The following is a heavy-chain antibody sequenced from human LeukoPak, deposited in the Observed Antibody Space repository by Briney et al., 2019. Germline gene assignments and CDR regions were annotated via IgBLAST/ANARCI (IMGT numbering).Heavy chain of an antibody. J-gene: IGHJ4*02. CDR1: GITLSNYG. V-gene: IGHV3-23*01. CDR2: ISDSGGRT. CDR3: AKRGVVIRVILVGFHKEANYFDS. Sequence: GGSLRLSCAVSGITLSNYGMSWVRQAPGKGLEWVAGISDSGGRTNYADSVKGRFTISRDNPKNTLYLQMNSLRAEDTAVYYCAKRGVVIRVILVGFHKEANYFDSWGQGALVTVSS. D-gene: IGHD3-22*01.